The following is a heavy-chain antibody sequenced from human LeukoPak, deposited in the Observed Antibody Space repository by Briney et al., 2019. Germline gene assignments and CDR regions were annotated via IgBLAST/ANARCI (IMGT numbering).Heavy chain of an antibody. Sequence: GGSLRLSCAASGFTFSAYEMNWVRQGPGKGLEPVSYISGSGNSISYADSVRGRFTISRDNAKNSLFLQMNSLRVEDTAVYYCVRDGRGYCGSTSCRPFDSWGRGTQVTVSS. V-gene: IGHV3-48*03. J-gene: IGHJ5*01. CDR3: VRDGRGYCGSTSCRPFDS. D-gene: IGHD2-2*01. CDR2: ISGSGNSI. CDR1: GFTFSAYE.